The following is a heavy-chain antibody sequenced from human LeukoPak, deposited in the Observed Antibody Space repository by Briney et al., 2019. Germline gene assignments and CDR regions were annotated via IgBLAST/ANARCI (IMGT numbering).Heavy chain of an antibody. J-gene: IGHJ4*02. CDR2: ICYSGST. CDR3: ARGHGYQIY. V-gene: IGHV4-59*11. D-gene: IGHD5-24*01. CDR1: GGSINSHC. Sequence: SETLSLTCSVSGGSINSHCWSWIRQPPGQGLEWIGYICYSGSTNYNPSLKCRVTMSVDTSKNHFSLNLSSVTAADTAVYFCARGHGYQIYWGRGTLVTVSS.